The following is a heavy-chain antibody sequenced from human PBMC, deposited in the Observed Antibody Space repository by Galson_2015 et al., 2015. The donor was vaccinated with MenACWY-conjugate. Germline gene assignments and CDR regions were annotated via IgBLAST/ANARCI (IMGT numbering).Heavy chain of an antibody. V-gene: IGHV1-18*01. CDR1: GGTFSSYA. J-gene: IGHJ4*02. CDR2: ISAYNGNT. Sequence: SVKVSCKASGGTFSSYAISWVRQAPGQGLGWMGWISAYNGNTNYAQKLQGRVTMTTDTSTSTAYMELRSLRSDDTAVYYCARHTSGSYLFDYWGQGTLVTVSS. CDR3: ARHTSGSYLFDY. D-gene: IGHD1-26*01.